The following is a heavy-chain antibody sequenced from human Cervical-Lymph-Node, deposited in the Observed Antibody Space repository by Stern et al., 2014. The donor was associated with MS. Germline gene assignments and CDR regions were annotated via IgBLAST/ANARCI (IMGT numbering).Heavy chain of an antibody. Sequence: EVQLVESGGGLVQPGRSLRLSCAASGFTVDDYAMHWVRQAPGKGLEWVSGITWNSVSVGYADSVKGRFTISRDNAKNSLYLQMNSLRGDDTALYYCAKGSGGSGYYPVALDYWGQGTLVTVSS. V-gene: IGHV3-9*01. CDR2: ITWNSVSV. CDR3: AKGSGGSGYYPVALDY. CDR1: GFTVDDYA. D-gene: IGHD3-3*01. J-gene: IGHJ4*02.